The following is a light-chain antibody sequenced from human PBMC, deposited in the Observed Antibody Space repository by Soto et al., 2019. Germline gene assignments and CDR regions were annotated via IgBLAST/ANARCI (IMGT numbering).Light chain of an antibody. CDR3: QQSYSTSST. V-gene: IGKV1-39*01. J-gene: IGKJ1*01. CDR2: DAS. Sequence: DIQMTQSPSSLSASVGDRVTITCRASQSISYYLNWYQQKPGKAPKLLIYDASSLQGGVPSRFSGSGSGTDFTLTISSLQPEDFATYYCQQSYSTSSTFGQGTKVEIK. CDR1: QSISYY.